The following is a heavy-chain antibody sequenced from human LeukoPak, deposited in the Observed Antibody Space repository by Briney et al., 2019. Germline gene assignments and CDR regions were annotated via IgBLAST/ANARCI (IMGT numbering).Heavy chain of an antibody. D-gene: IGHD1-1*01. CDR1: GFNFDDYA. J-gene: IGHJ4*02. CDR3: AKGGRVQFNFDF. Sequence: PGRSLRLSCVASGFNFDDYAMYWVRQASGKGLEWVSHINWNSGNIGYADSVKGRFIISRDNAKNSLYLQMNSLRPEDTGLYDCAKGGRVQFNFDFWGQGTRVTVSS. V-gene: IGHV3-9*01. CDR2: INWNSGNI.